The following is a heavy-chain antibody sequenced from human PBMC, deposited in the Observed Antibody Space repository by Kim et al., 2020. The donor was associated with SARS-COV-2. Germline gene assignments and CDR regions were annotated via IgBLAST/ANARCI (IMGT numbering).Heavy chain of an antibody. CDR2: ITIIGGTT. D-gene: IGHD6-19*01. CDR3: AKVFVNSGWLDHHYGM. J-gene: IGHJ6*01. V-gene: IGHV3-23*01. CDR1: GFTFSTHP. Sequence: GGSLRLSCAASGFTFSTHPMNWVRQAPGKGLEWVSGITIIGGTTYLTDSVKGRFTISRDNSNNTRYLQMNSLRVEDTAVLYFAKVFVNSGWLDHHYGM.